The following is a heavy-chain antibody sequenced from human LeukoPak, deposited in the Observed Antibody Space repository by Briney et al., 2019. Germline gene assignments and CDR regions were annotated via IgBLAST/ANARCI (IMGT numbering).Heavy chain of an antibody. D-gene: IGHD6-19*01. Sequence: GESLRLSCAASGFTFSSYGMHWVRQAPGKGLEWVAVISYDGSNKYYADSVKGRFTISRDNSKNTLYLQMNSLRAEDTAVYYCAKIAVAGVWGQGTLVTVSS. CDR3: AKIAVAGV. V-gene: IGHV3-30*18. J-gene: IGHJ4*02. CDR2: ISYDGSNK. CDR1: GFTFSSYG.